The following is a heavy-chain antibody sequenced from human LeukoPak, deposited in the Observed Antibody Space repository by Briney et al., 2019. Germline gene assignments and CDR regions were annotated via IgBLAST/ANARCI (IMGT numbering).Heavy chain of an antibody. CDR2: IRYDGSNK. V-gene: IGHV3-30*02. CDR3: AKPAGGIIVVVPAADWYFDY. D-gene: IGHD2-2*01. J-gene: IGHJ4*02. CDR1: GFTFSSYG. Sequence: GGSLRLSCAASGFTFSSYGMHWVRQAPGKGLEWVAFIRYDGSNKYYADSVKGRFTISRDNSKNTLYLQMNSLRAEDTAVYYCAKPAGGIIVVVPAADWYFDYWGQGTLVTVSS.